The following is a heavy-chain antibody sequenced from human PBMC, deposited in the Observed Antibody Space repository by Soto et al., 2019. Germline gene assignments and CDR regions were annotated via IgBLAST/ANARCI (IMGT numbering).Heavy chain of an antibody. V-gene: IGHV3-21*01. D-gene: IGHD3-10*01. J-gene: IGHJ4*02. Sequence: PGGSLRLSCAASGFTFSSYSMNWVRQAPGKGLEWVSSISSSSSYIYYADSVKGRFTISRDNAKNSLYLQMNSLRAEDTAVYYCARVVPVRGASPIDYWGQGTLVTVSS. CDR1: GFTFSSYS. CDR3: ARVVPVRGASPIDY. CDR2: ISSSSSYI.